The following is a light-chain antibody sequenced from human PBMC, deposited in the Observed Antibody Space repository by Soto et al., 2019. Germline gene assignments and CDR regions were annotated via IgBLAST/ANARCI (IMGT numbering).Light chain of an antibody. V-gene: IGKV3-11*01. Sequence: DIVLTQSPATLSLSPCKRATLSCRASQSVSSYIAWYQQKPGQAPRLLIYDASNRATGIPARFSGSGSGTDFTLTISSLEPEDFAVYYCQQRSNWPRTFGQGTKV. CDR1: QSVSSY. CDR2: DAS. CDR3: QQRSNWPRT. J-gene: IGKJ1*01.